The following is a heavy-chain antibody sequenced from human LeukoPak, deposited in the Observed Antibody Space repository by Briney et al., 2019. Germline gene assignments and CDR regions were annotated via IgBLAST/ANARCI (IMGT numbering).Heavy chain of an antibody. CDR2: IYYSGST. Sequence: PSETLSLTCTVSGGSISSYYWSWIRQPPGKGLEWIGYIYYSGSTNYNPSLKSRVTISVDTSKNQFSLKLSSVTAADTAVYYCARFVSRRNSGSYDFDYWGQGTLVTVSS. D-gene: IGHD1-26*01. CDR1: GGSISSYY. CDR3: ARFVSRRNSGSYDFDY. J-gene: IGHJ4*02. V-gene: IGHV4-59*08.